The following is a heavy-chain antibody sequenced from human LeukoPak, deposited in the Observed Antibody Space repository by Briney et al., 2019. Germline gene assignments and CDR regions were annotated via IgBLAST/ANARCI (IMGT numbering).Heavy chain of an antibody. CDR3: ATSGYDLDY. Sequence: PGGSLRLSCAASEFSVGSNYMTWVRQAPGKGLEWVSLIYSGGSTYYADSVKGRFTISRDNSKNTLYLQMNSLRAEDTAVYYCATSGYDLDYWGQGTLVTVSS. CDR1: EFSVGSNY. D-gene: IGHD5-12*01. V-gene: IGHV3-66*01. CDR2: IYSGGST. J-gene: IGHJ4*02.